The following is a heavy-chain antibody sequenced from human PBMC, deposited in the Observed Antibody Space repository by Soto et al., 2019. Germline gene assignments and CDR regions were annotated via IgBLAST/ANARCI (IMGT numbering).Heavy chain of an antibody. D-gene: IGHD2-2*01. CDR1: GDSVSSADYY. CDR2: IYYSGST. Sequence: SETLSLTCTVSGDSVSSADYYWSWIRQPPGEGLEWIGHIYYSGSTYYTPSLRGRVTISVDTSKNQFSLNLNSVTAADTAVYYCVRDRGSSWMYKWFDPWGQGTQVTVSS. CDR3: VRDRGSSWMYKWFDP. J-gene: IGHJ5*02. V-gene: IGHV4-30-4*01.